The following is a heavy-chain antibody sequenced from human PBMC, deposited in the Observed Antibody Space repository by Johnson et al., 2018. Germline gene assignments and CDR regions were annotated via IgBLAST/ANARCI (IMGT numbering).Heavy chain of an antibody. CDR2: TSHEGSEK. CDR1: GFSFSIYG. CDR3: AIPYGDYYYGMDV. J-gene: IGHJ6*02. V-gene: IGHV3-30*03. D-gene: IGHD4-17*01. Sequence: VQLLESGGGVVQPGRSLRLSCAASGFSFSIYGMHWVRQAPGKGLEWVAVTSHEGSEKFYADSVKGRFSTSRDNSKNTLYMQRNSLRVEDTAVYYCAIPYGDYYYGMDVWGQGTTVTVSS.